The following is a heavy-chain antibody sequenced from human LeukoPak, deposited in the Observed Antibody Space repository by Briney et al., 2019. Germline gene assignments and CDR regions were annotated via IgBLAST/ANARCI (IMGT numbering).Heavy chain of an antibody. CDR3: ARIPTNAVPAAHNGFDI. V-gene: IGHV3-30*03. Sequence: PGGSLRLSCAASGFTFSSYWMSWVRQAPGKGLEWVAIISYDGSNEYYADSVKGRFTISRDNSKNTLYLQMNSLRAADTAVYYCARIPTNAVPAAHNGFDIWGQGTMLTVSS. J-gene: IGHJ3*02. D-gene: IGHD2-2*01. CDR1: GFTFSSYW. CDR2: ISYDGSNE.